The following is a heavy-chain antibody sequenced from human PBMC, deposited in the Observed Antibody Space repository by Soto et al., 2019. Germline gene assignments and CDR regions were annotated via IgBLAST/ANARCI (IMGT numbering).Heavy chain of an antibody. V-gene: IGHV4-59*12. J-gene: IGHJ6*02. CDR1: GGSISSYY. CDR3: ARGSSIAGLYYGMDV. CDR2: IYYSGNT. D-gene: IGHD6-6*01. Sequence: SETLSLTCTVSGGSISSYYWNWIRQPPGKGLEWIAYIYYSGNTNYNPSLKSRVTISVDTSKNQFSLKLSSVTAADTAVYYCARGSSIAGLYYGMDVWGQGTTVTVSS.